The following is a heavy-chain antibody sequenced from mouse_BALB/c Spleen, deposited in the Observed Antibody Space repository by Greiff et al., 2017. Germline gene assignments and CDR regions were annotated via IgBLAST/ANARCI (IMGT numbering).Heavy chain of an antibody. CDR1: GFTFSDYG. V-gene: IGHV5-15*02. D-gene: IGHD2-1*01. CDR2: ISNLAYSI. J-gene: IGHJ3*01. CDR3: AREGDGNYWFAY. Sequence: EVQLVESGGGLVQPGGSRKLSCAASGFTFSDYGMAWVRQAPGKGPEWVAFISNLAYSIYYADTVTGRFTISRENAKNTLYLEMSSLRSEDTAMYYCAREGDGNYWFAYWGQGTLVTVSA.